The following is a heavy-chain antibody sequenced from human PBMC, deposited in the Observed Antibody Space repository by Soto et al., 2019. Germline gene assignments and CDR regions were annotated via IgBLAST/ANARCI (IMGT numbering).Heavy chain of an antibody. CDR3: ARHVSRTVSTSVGWFDP. Sequence: QITLRESGPALVKPTQTLTLTCTFSGFSLSSSGMGLGWIRQPPGQALEWLALIYWDDDQRYSPSLRNRLSNTKXXSXNXXVLTMANMEAVDTATYSCARHVSRTVSTSVGWFDPWGQGTLVTVSS. V-gene: IGHV2-5*02. CDR2: IYWDDDQ. J-gene: IGHJ5*02. CDR1: GFSLSSSGMG. D-gene: IGHD3-16*01.